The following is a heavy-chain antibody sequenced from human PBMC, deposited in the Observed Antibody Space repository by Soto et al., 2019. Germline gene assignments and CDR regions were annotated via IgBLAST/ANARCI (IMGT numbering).Heavy chain of an antibody. CDR1: NDSISPYY. V-gene: IGHV4-59*08. CDR3: ARHFPPLNSGSHYFDL. CDR2: IYYSGST. J-gene: IGHJ4*02. D-gene: IGHD3-10*01. Sequence: QVQLQESGPGLVKPSETLSLTCTVSNDSISPYYWSWIRQPPGKGLEWIGFIYYSGSTTYNPSLKSRVTISVAPSKNQFSLNLICVSAADTAIYYCARHFPPLNSGSHYFDLWGQGTLVTVSS.